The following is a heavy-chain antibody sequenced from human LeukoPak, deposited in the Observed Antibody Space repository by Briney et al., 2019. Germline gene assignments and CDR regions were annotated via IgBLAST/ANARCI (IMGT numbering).Heavy chain of an antibody. Sequence: GGSLRLSCAASGFTVSSNYMSWVRQAPGKGLEWVSVIYSGGSAYYADSVKGRFTISRDNSQNTLYLQMNSLRAEDTAVYYCASSAAVRLFDYWGQGTLVTVCS. CDR2: IYSGGSA. D-gene: IGHD1-1*01. CDR1: GFTVSSNY. J-gene: IGHJ4*02. V-gene: IGHV3-53*01. CDR3: ASSAAVRLFDY.